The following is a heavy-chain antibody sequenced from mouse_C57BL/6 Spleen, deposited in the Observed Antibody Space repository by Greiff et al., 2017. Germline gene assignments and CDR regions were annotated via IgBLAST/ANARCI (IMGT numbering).Heavy chain of an antibody. V-gene: IGHV2-3*01. J-gene: IGHJ1*03. Sequence: QVQLKESGPGLVAPSQSLSITCTVSGFSLTSYGVSWVRQPPGKGLEWLGVIWGDGNTNYHSALISRLSISKYNSKRQVFLKLNSLQTDDTATYYCAIYGNDWYFDGWGTGTTVTVSS. CDR1: GFSLTSYG. CDR3: AIYGNDWYFDG. CDR2: IWGDGNT. D-gene: IGHD2-1*01.